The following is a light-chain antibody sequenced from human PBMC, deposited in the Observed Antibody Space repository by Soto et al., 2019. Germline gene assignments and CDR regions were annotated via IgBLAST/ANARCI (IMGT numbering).Light chain of an antibody. V-gene: IGKV1-6*02. CDR1: QDIRND. Sequence: IQITQSPSSLSASVADRVTITCRASQDIRNDLGWYQQKPGKAPKVLIYAASNLQSGVPSRFRGSGSGTEFTLTISSLQPEDFETYYCLQDYNYPRTFGQGTKVDIK. CDR3: LQDYNYPRT. J-gene: IGKJ1*01. CDR2: AAS.